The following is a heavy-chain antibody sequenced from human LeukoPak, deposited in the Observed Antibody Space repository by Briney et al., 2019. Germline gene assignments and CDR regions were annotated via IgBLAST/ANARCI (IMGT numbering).Heavy chain of an antibody. J-gene: IGHJ4*02. V-gene: IGHV1-46*01. D-gene: IGHD3-3*01. CDR3: ARDGTTIFGVLTYYFDY. CDR1: GYTLTRYF. Sequence: ASVKVSCKASGYTLTRYFIHWVRQAPGQGLEWMGIINPNGGSTSYPQKFQGRVTMTRDTSTNTVYMELSRLKSEDTAVYYCARDGTTIFGVLTYYFDYWGQGTQVTVSS. CDR2: INPNGGST.